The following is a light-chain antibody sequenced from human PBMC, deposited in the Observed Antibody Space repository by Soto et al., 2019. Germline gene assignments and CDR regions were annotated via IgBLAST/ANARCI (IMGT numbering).Light chain of an antibody. Sequence: EVVMTQSPATLSVSPWEGATLSWRASQCIGDTLAWYQHKPGQTPRLLIYDTSTRATGVPARFSGSRSGTEFTLTINSLQSEDFAVYYCQRYNNWPLTFGGGTKV. CDR2: DTS. CDR1: QCIGDT. J-gene: IGKJ4*01. V-gene: IGKV3-15*01. CDR3: QRYNNWPLT.